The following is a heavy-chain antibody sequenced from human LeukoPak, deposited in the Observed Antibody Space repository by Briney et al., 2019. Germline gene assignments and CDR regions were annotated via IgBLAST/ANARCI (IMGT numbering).Heavy chain of an antibody. V-gene: IGHV4-39*01. Sequence: SETLPLTCTVSRGSISSSSYYWAWIRQPPGKGLEWIGMIYHSGTSYYNASLKSRVSISVGTSKNQFSLKLSSVTAADTAVYYCARQVCSSISCYVDYWGQRTLVTVSS. D-gene: IGHD2-2*01. CDR3: ARQVCSSISCYVDY. CDR2: IYHSGTS. J-gene: IGHJ4*02. CDR1: RGSISSSSYY.